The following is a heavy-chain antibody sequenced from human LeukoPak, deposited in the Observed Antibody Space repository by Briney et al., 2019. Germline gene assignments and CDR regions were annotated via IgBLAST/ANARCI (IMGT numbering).Heavy chain of an antibody. CDR2: INHSGST. Sequence: SETLSLTCAVYGGSFSGYYWSWIRQPPGKGLEWIGEINHSGSTNYNPSLKSRVTISVDTSKNQFSLKLSSVTAADTAVYYCARHGPYYYDSSGYSGYFDYWGQGTLVTVSS. CDR1: GGSFSGYY. V-gene: IGHV4-34*01. CDR3: ARHGPYYYDSSGYSGYFDY. D-gene: IGHD3-22*01. J-gene: IGHJ4*02.